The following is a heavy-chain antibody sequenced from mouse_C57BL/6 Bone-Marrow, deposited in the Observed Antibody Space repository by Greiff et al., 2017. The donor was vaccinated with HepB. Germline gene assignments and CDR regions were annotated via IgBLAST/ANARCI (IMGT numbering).Heavy chain of an antibody. CDR3: TTPLWFHWYFDV. Sequence: VQLQQSGAELVRPGASVKLSCTASGFNIKDDYMHWVKQRPEQGLEWIGWIDPENGDTEYASKFQGKATITADTSSNTAYLHLSSLTSEYTAVYYCTTPLWFHWYFDVWGTGTTVTVSS. J-gene: IGHJ1*03. D-gene: IGHD2-2*01. CDR1: GFNIKDDY. V-gene: IGHV14-4*01. CDR2: IDPENGDT.